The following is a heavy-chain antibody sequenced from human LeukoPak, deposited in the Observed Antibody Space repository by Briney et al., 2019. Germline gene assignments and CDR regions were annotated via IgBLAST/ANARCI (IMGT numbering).Heavy chain of an antibody. CDR1: GFTFSSYS. V-gene: IGHV3-21*01. J-gene: IGHJ6*02. CDR3: ARVATVTAIPPYYYYYGMDV. Sequence: GGSLRLSCAASGFTFSSYSMNWVRQAPGKGLEWVSSISSSSSYIYYADSVKGRFTISRDNAKNSLYLQMNSLRAEDTAVYYCARVATVTAIPPYYYYYGMDVWGQGTTVTVSS. D-gene: IGHD2-21*02. CDR2: ISSSSSYI.